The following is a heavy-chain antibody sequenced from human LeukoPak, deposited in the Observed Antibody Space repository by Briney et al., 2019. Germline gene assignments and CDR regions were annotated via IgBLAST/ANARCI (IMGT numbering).Heavy chain of an antibody. CDR1: GGSISSSSYY. Sequence: SGTLSLTCTVSGGSISSSSYYWGWLRQPPGKGLKWIGSIYYSGSTYYNPSLKSRVTISVDTSKNQFSLKLSSVTAADTAVYYCARRGPGDSSGWYEGVPSIKEYYFDYWGQGTLVTVSS. V-gene: IGHV4-39*01. CDR2: IYYSGST. CDR3: ARRGPGDSSGWYEGVPSIKEYYFDY. J-gene: IGHJ4*02. D-gene: IGHD6-19*01.